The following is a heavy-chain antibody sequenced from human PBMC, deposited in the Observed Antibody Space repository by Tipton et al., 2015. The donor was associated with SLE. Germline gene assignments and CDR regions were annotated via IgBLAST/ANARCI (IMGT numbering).Heavy chain of an antibody. Sequence: SLRLSCAASGFIFSNYAMHWVRQAPGKGLEWVSLIWYDGSNQLYADSVKGRFTISRDNSKSTVYLQMNSLRGEDTAVYYCAPAGDYYGTGKIAYWGQGTRVTVS. CDR2: IWYDGSNQ. D-gene: IGHD3-10*01. J-gene: IGHJ4*02. V-gene: IGHV3-33*03. CDR1: GFIFSNYA. CDR3: APAGDYYGTGKIAY.